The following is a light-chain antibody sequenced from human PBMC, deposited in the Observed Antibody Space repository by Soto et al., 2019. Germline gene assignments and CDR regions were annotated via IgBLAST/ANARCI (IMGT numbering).Light chain of an antibody. CDR2: DAS. CDR3: QQRSNWWT. Sequence: EIAVTQSPATLSLSPGERATLSCRASQSVNSYLAWYQQKPGQAPRLLIYDASNRATGIPARFSGSGSGTDFTLTISSLEPEDFAVYYCQQRSNWWTFGQGTKVEIK. CDR1: QSVNSY. V-gene: IGKV3-11*01. J-gene: IGKJ1*01.